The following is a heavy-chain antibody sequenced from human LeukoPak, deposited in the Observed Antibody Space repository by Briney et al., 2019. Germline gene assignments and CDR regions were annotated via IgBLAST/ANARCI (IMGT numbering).Heavy chain of an antibody. V-gene: IGHV3-23*01. CDR3: AKEGGSYAAYFLGAFDI. CDR1: GFTFSSYA. D-gene: IGHD1-26*01. CDR2: ISGSGGSA. Sequence: QAGGSLRLSCAASGFTFSSYAMSWVRQAPGKGLEWVSAISGSGGSAYYADSVKGRFTISRDNSKNTLYLQMNSLRAEDTAVYYCAKEGGSYAAYFLGAFDIWGQGTMVTVSS. J-gene: IGHJ3*02.